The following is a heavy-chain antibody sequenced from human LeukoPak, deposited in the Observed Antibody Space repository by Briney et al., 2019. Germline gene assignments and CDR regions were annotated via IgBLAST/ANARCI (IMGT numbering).Heavy chain of an antibody. D-gene: IGHD5-18*01. CDR3: ARSPVRGYSYQNYYGMDV. Sequence: ASVKVSFKASGGTFSSYAISWVRQAPGRGLEWMGGIIPIFGTANYAQKFQGRVTITADKSTSTAYMELSSLRSEDTAVYYCARSPVRGYSYQNYYGMDVWGKGTTVTVSS. V-gene: IGHV1-69*06. CDR1: GGTFSSYA. J-gene: IGHJ6*04. CDR2: IIPIFGTA.